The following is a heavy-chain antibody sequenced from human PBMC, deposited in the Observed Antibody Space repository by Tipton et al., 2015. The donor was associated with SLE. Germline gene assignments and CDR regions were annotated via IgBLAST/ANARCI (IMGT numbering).Heavy chain of an antibody. V-gene: IGHV4-4*07. J-gene: IGHJ4*02. CDR1: GDSISSYY. Sequence: TLSLTCTVSGDSISSYYWSWIRQPARKGLEWIGRVSRSESAKYNPSLKSRVSMSLDTSKNQFSLKLRFVTAADTAVYYCARDQWLALFDYWGQGTLVTVSS. CDR3: ARDQWLALFDY. D-gene: IGHD6-19*01. CDR2: VSRSESA.